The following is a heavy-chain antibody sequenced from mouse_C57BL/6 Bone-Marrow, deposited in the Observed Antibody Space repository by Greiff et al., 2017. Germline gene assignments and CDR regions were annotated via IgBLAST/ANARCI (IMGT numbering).Heavy chain of an antibody. CDR2: IDPETGGT. D-gene: IGHD1-1*01. CDR1: GYTFTDYE. J-gene: IGHJ2*01. V-gene: IGHV1-15*01. CDR3: TRPDYGSSPCDY. Sequence: VQLQQSGAELVRPGASVTLSCKASGYTFTDYEMHWVKQTPVHGLEWIGAIDPETGGTAYNQKFKGKAILTADKSSSTAYMELRSLTSEDSAVYYCTRPDYGSSPCDYWGQGTTLTVSS.